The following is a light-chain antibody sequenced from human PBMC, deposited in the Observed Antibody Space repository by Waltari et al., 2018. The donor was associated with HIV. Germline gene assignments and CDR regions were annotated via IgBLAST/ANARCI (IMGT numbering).Light chain of an antibody. V-gene: IGLV2-23*02. CDR2: EVS. Sequence: QSALTQPASVSGSPGQSITVSCTGPSNDVGSYPFVSWYPHHQCKAPKLMIYEVSKRPSGVSNRFSGSKSGNTASLTISGLQAEDEADYYCCSYAGSSTYVFGTGTKVTVL. CDR3: CSYAGSSTYV. J-gene: IGLJ1*01. CDR1: SNDVGSYPF.